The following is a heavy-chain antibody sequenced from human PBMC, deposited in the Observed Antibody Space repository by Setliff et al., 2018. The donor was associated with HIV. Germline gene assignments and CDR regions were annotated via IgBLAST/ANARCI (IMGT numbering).Heavy chain of an antibody. CDR1: GFTFSSYS. V-gene: IGHV3-21*04. CDR3: VAWGTGNF. J-gene: IGHJ4*02. D-gene: IGHD7-27*01. Sequence: GGSLRLSCEASGFTFSSYSINWVRQAPGKGLEWVSSIISSSTNIYYADSVKGRFTISRDNTQNSLYLQMNSLTAEDTAMYYCVAWGTGNFWGQGTLVTVSS. CDR2: IISSSTNI.